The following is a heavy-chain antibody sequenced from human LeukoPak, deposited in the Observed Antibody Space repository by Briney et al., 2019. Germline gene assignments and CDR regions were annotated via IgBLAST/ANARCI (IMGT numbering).Heavy chain of an antibody. D-gene: IGHD1-14*01. CDR3: ARDPTTGSYYSYMDV. J-gene: IGHJ6*03. Sequence: GASVKVSCKASGYTFTSYGISWVRQAPGQGLEWMGWISGYNSKPFYAQNFQGRVTMTTDTSTSTAYMELSRLRSDDTALYYCARDPTTGSYYSYMDVWAKGTTVTVSS. CDR2: ISGYNSKP. CDR1: GYTFTSYG. V-gene: IGHV1-18*01.